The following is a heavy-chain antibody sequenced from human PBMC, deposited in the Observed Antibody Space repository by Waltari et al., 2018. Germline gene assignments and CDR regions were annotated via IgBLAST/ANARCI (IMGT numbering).Heavy chain of an antibody. J-gene: IGHJ4*02. V-gene: IGHV4-34*01. D-gene: IGHD3-3*01. CDR3: ARPLYYDFWSGYYKGGFDY. CDR2: INHSGST. CDR1: GGSFSGYY. Sequence: QVQLQQWGAGLLKPSETLSLTCAVYGGSFSGYYWSWIRQPPGKGLEWIGEINHSGSTNYNPSLKSRVTISGDTSKNQFSLKLSSVTAADTAVYYCARPLYYDFWSGYYKGGFDYWGQGTLVTVSS.